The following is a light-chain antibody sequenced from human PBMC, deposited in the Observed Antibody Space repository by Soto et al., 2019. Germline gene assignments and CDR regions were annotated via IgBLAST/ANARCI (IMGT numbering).Light chain of an antibody. Sequence: QSALTQPASVSGSPGQSITISCTGTSRDVGGYTYVSWYQQHPGKAPKLMIYDVTNRPSGISNRFSGSKSGNTASLTISGLQAEDEADYYCNSYTSNNTVVFGGGTKLTVL. J-gene: IGLJ2*01. CDR2: DVT. V-gene: IGLV2-14*01. CDR3: NSYTSNNTVV. CDR1: SRDVGGYTY.